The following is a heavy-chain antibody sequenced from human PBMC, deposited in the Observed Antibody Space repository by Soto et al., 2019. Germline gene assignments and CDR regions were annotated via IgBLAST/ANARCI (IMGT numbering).Heavy chain of an antibody. CDR3: ARRKKATGFDY. CDR1: GGSISSYY. J-gene: IGHJ4*02. Sequence: SSPLSLTCTFSGGSISSYYWSWIRQPPGKGLEWIGYIYYSVSTNYNPSLKSRVTISVDTSKNQFSLKLSSVTAADTAVYYCARRKKATGFDYWGQGTLVTVSS. D-gene: IGHD3-10*01. CDR2: IYYSVST. V-gene: IGHV4-59*01.